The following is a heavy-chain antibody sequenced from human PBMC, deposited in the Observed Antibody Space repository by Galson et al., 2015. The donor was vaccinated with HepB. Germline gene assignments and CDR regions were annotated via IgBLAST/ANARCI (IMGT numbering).Heavy chain of an antibody. CDR2: ISGSGGST. CDR1: GFTFSNYA. J-gene: IGHJ4*02. V-gene: IGHV3-23*01. Sequence: SLRLSCAASGFTFSNYAMSWVRQAPGKGLEWVSAISGSGGSTYYADSVKGRFTISRDNSKNTLDLQMNSLRVEDTAVYYCVKDGGREEQQLVLGYWGQGTLVTVSS. CDR3: VKDGGREEQQLVLGY. D-gene: IGHD6-13*01.